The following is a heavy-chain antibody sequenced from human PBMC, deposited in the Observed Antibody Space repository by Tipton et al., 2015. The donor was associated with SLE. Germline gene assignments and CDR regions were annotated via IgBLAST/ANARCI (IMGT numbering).Heavy chain of an antibody. CDR1: GFDPTYYG. CDR3: GRWNYVSNYYAVDV. J-gene: IGHJ6*02. D-gene: IGHD3-16*01. Sequence: SLRLSCLFSGFDPTYYGLTWVRQAPGKGLECVSTINWNGADTGYADSVKGRFTISRDNAKNSLYLHMDNLRAEDTAFYYCGRWNYVSNYYAVDVWGQGTTVTVSS. V-gene: IGHV3-20*04. CDR2: INWNGADT.